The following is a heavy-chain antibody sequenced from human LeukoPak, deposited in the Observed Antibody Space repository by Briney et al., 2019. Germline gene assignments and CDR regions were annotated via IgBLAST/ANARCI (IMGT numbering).Heavy chain of an antibody. J-gene: IGHJ4*02. CDR1: GFTFSSHW. Sequence: GGSLRLSCAASGFTFSSHWMSWVRQAPGKGLEWVANIKQDGSEKYYVDSVKGRFTISRDNAKNSLNLQMNSLRAEDTAVYYCARDWPANFDYWGQGTLVTVSS. CDR2: IKQDGSEK. CDR3: ARDWPANFDY. V-gene: IGHV3-7*01. D-gene: IGHD2-2*01.